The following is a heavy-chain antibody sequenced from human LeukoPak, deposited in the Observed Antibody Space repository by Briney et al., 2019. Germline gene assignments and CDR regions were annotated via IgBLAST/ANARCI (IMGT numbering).Heavy chain of an antibody. CDR3: ARDKPYYYDSRDY. CDR1: GYTFTGYY. D-gene: IGHD3-22*01. Sequence: GASVKVSCKASGYTFTGYYMHWVRQAPGQGLEWMGRINPNSGGTSYAQKFQGRVTMTRDTSISTAYMELSRLRSDDTAVYYCARDKPYYYDSRDYWGQGTLVTVSS. CDR2: INPNSGGT. V-gene: IGHV1-2*06. J-gene: IGHJ4*02.